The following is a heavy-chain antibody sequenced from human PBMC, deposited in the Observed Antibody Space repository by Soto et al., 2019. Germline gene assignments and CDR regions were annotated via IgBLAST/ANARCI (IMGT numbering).Heavy chain of an antibody. CDR2: IYSGGNT. CDR1: VVTCISNY. J-gene: IGHJ5*02. V-gene: IGHV3-53*01. Sequence: PWGSRIGSCATSVVTCISNYMSWVRQAPGKGLECVSLIYSGGNTLYADSVRGRFTISRDGSKNTLYLQLNSLRAEHTAVYYRPRHPPADSPWGQGTLVTVSS. D-gene: IGHD2-2*01. CDR3: PRHPPADSP.